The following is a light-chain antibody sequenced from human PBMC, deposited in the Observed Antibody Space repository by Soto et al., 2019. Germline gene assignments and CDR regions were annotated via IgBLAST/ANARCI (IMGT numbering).Light chain of an antibody. CDR1: QSVGST. V-gene: IGKV3-15*01. Sequence: EIVLTQSPGALSLSPGERATLSCGASQSVGSTLAWYQQKPGQPPRLLIYDASTRATGIPARFSGSGSGTEFTLTISSLQPDDFATYYCQQYNHYSGLTFGGGTKVDIK. CDR2: DAS. J-gene: IGKJ4*01. CDR3: QQYNHYSGLT.